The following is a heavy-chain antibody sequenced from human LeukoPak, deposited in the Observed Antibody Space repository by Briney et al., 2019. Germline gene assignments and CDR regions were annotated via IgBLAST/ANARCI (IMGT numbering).Heavy chain of an antibody. CDR1: GFTFSSYE. CDR2: ISSSSSTI. Sequence: PGGSLRLSCAASGFTFSSYEMNWVRQAPGKGLEWVSYISSSSSTIYYADSVKGRFTISRDNAKNSLYLQMNSLRAEDTAVYYCARVGQRSTQNYDILTGYLFWGQGTLVTVSS. CDR3: ARVGQRSTQNYDILTGYLF. J-gene: IGHJ4*02. V-gene: IGHV3-48*01. D-gene: IGHD3-9*01.